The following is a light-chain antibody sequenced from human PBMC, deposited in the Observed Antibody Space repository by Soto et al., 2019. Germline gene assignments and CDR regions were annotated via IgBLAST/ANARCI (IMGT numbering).Light chain of an antibody. CDR2: DAS. Sequence: EIVLTQSPATLSLSPGERATLSCRASQSVSSFLAWYQQKPGQAPRLLIYDASNRATGIPARFSGSGSGTDFTLTISSLEPEDCAVYYCQQRSYPVTFGQGTKVEIK. CDR3: QQRSYPVT. CDR1: QSVSSF. V-gene: IGKV3-11*01. J-gene: IGKJ1*01.